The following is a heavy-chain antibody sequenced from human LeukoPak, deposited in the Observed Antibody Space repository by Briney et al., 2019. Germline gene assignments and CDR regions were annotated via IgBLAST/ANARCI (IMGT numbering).Heavy chain of an antibody. D-gene: IGHD3-16*01. J-gene: IGHJ4*02. CDR2: INADGSIT. Sequence: GGSLRLSCAASGFTFSDYWMHWVRQVPGKGLVWVARINADGSITNHADSVKGRFTISRGNAENTLYLQMNSLRAEDTAVYYCAGGGSPHYFDYWGQGTLVTVSS. V-gene: IGHV3-74*01. CDR1: GFTFSDYW. CDR3: AGGGSPHYFDY.